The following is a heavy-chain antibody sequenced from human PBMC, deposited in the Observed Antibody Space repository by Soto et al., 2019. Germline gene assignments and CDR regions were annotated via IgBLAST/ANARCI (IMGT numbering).Heavy chain of an antibody. Sequence: SATLSLTCTVSGGSISSYYWSWIRQPPGKGLEWIGYIYYSGSTNYNPSLKSRVTISVDTSKNQFSLKLSSVTAADTAVYYCARQQWLVLNAFDIWGQGTMVTVS. CDR1: GGSISSYY. D-gene: IGHD6-19*01. V-gene: IGHV4-59*01. CDR2: IYYSGST. CDR3: ARQQWLVLNAFDI. J-gene: IGHJ3*02.